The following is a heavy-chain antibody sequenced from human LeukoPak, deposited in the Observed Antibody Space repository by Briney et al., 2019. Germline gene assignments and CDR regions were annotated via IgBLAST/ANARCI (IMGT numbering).Heavy chain of an antibody. CDR3: ARGRYTFDY. CDR1: GGSISGYY. Sequence: SETLSLTCTVSGGSISGYYWTWIRQPPGKGLEHIGYIYYSGSTNHNSSLKSRVTISVDTSKNQFSLKLSSVTAADTAVYYCARGRYTFDYWGQGTLVTVSS. D-gene: IGHD1-1*01. CDR2: IYYSGST. J-gene: IGHJ4*02. V-gene: IGHV4-59*01.